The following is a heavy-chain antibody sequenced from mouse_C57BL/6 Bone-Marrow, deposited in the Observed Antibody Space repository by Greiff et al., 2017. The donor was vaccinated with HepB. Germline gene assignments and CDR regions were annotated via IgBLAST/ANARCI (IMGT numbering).Heavy chain of an antibody. CDR3: YRSDGYYGAY. Sequence: VQLQQPGAELVKPGASVKLSCKASGYTFTSYWMHWVKQRPGQGLEWIGMIHPNSGSTNYNEKFKSKATMTVDKSSSTAYMQLSSLKSEDYAVYYCYRSDGYYGAYWGQGTLVTVSA. D-gene: IGHD2-3*01. CDR2: IHPNSGST. J-gene: IGHJ3*01. V-gene: IGHV1-64*01. CDR1: GYTFTSYW.